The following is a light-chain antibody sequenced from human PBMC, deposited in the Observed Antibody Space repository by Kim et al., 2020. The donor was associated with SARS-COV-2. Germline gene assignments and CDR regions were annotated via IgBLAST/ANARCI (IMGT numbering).Light chain of an antibody. V-gene: IGLV2-23*02. CDR1: SSDVGSYNL. J-gene: IGLJ1*01. CDR3: CSYASSSTFV. Sequence: GQSITISCTGTSSDVGSYNLGSWYQQHPGKAPKLMIYEVSKRPSGVSNRFSGSKSGNTASLTISGLQAEDEADYYCCSYASSSTFVFGTGTKVTVL. CDR2: EVS.